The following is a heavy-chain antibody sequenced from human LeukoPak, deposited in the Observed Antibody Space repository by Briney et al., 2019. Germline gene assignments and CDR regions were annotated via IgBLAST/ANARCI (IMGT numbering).Heavy chain of an antibody. CDR2: ISSSSSYI. V-gene: IGHV3-21*01. CDR3: ARAISSSWSGRDYGMDV. Sequence: PGGSLRLSCAASGFTFSSYSMNWVRQAPGKGLEWVSSISSSSSYIYYAYSVKGRVTISRDNAKNSLYLKMNSLRAEDTAVYYCARAISSSWSGRDYGMDVWGQGTTVTVSS. J-gene: IGHJ6*02. CDR1: GFTFSSYS. D-gene: IGHD6-13*01.